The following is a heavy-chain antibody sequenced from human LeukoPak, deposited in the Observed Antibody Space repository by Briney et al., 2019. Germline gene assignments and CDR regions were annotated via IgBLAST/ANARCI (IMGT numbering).Heavy chain of an antibody. J-gene: IGHJ4*02. D-gene: IGHD3-10*01. CDR2: IKQDGSEK. CDR3: ARRDITMVRDYYFDY. Sequence: GSLRLSCAASGFTFSSYWMSWVRQAPGKGLEWVANIKQDGSEKYYVDSVKGRFTISRDNAKNSLYLQMNSLRAEDTAVYYCARRDITMVRDYYFDYWGQGTLVTVSS. CDR1: GFTFSSYW. V-gene: IGHV3-7*01.